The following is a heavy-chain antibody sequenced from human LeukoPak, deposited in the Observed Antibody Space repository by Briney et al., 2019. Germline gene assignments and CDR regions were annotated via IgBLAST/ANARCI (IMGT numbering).Heavy chain of an antibody. D-gene: IGHD1-1*01. J-gene: IGHJ6*02. CDR3: ARCRRYGPYYYYYYGMDV. CDR2: IYYSGST. Sequence: PSETLSLTCTVSGGSASNYAYYWSWIRQPPGKGLEWIGHIYYSGSTNYNPSLKSRVTISVDTSKNQFSLKLSSVTAADTAVYYCARCRRYGPYYYYYYGMDVWGQGTTVTVSS. CDR1: GGSASNYAYY. V-gene: IGHV4-61*08.